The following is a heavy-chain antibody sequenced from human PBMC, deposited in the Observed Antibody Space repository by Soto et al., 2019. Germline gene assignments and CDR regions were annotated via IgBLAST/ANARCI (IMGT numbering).Heavy chain of an antibody. D-gene: IGHD3-22*01. CDR2: IYYSGST. J-gene: IGHJ6*03. Sequence: SETLSLTCTVSGGSISSSSYYWGWIRQPPGKGLEWIGSIYYSGSTYYNPSLKSRVTISVDTSKNHFSLKLSSVTAADTAVYYCARLIYYDSSGYYPPDYHYYMDVWGKGTTVTVSS. CDR1: GGSISSSSYY. CDR3: ARLIYYDSSGYYPPDYHYYMDV. V-gene: IGHV4-39*01.